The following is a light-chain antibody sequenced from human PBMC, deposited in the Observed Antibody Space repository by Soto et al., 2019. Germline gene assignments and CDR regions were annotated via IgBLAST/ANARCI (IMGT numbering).Light chain of an antibody. CDR2: GNS. J-gene: IGLJ3*02. V-gene: IGLV1-40*01. Sequence: QSVLTQAPSVSGAPGQRVTISCTGSSSNIGAGYDVHWYQQLPGTAPKLLIYGNSNRPSGVPDRFSGSKSGTSASLAITGLQAEVEADYYCQSYDSSLSGAWVFGRGTKLTVL. CDR3: QSYDSSLSGAWV. CDR1: SSNIGAGYD.